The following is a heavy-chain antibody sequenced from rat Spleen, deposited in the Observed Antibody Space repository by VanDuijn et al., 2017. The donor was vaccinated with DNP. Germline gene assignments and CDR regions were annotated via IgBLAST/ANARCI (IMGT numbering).Heavy chain of an antibody. D-gene: IGHD1-1*01. CDR1: GFSLTSYG. CDR2: ISNDGVST. CDR3: TRPYHYSGGGFTY. Sequence: VQLKESGPGLVQPSETLSLTCTVSGFSLTSYGVSWVRQPPGKGLEWVAYISNDGVSTYYGDSVKSRFTISRDNAKSTLYLQMNSLRSEDMATYYCTRPYHYSGGGFTYWGQGTLVTVSS. J-gene: IGHJ3*01. V-gene: IGHV5-27*01.